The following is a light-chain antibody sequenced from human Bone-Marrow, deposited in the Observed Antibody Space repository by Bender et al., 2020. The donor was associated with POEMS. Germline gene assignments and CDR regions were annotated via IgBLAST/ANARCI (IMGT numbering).Light chain of an antibody. CDR3: CTYAGSPLWV. J-gene: IGLJ3*02. CDR2: GVN. CDR1: STDVGSYNL. V-gene: IGLV2-23*02. Sequence: QSALTQPASVSGFPGQSITISCTGTSTDVGSYNLVSWYQQLPGKAPKLIIYGVNTRLSGFSYRLSLSESGYTVSLTLSGLQAEHESDFYRCTYAGSPLWVFGGGTKLPAL.